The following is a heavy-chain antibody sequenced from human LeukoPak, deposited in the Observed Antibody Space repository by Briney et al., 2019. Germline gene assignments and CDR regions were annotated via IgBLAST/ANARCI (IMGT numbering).Heavy chain of an antibody. CDR2: IYYSGST. CDR3: ARVVKAEFDY. D-gene: IGHD2-21*01. V-gene: IGHV4-59*01. Sequence: KASETLSLTCTVSGGSISSYYWSWIRQPPGKGLEWIGYIYYSGSTNYNPSLKSRVTISVDTSKNQFSLKLSSVTAADTAVYYCARVVKAEFDYWGQGTLVTVSS. CDR1: GGSISSYY. J-gene: IGHJ4*02.